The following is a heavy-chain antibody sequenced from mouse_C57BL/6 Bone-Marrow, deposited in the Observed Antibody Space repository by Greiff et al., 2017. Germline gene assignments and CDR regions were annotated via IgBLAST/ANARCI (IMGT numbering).Heavy chain of an antibody. CDR2: ILPGSGSS. D-gene: IGHD1-2*01. J-gene: IGHJ2*01. Sequence: QVQLQQSGAELMKPGASVKLSCKATGYTFTGYWIEWVKQRPGHGLEWIGEILPGSGSSTSNEKFKGKATFTADTSSTTAYMQLSSLTTEDSAIYYGSRGYYGPLGFDDWGQGTTLTVSS. CDR3: SRGYYGPLGFDD. V-gene: IGHV1-9*01. CDR1: GYTFTGYW.